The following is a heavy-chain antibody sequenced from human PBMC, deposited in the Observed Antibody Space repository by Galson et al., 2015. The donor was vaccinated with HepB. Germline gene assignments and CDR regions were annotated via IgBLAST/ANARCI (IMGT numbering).Heavy chain of an antibody. CDR3: ARGRTVTKPYWFDP. D-gene: IGHD4-17*01. CDR1: GGTFSSHA. Sequence: SVKVSCKASGGTFSSHAISWVRQAPGQGLEWMGGIIPIFGTANYAQKFQGRVTITADKSTSTAYMELSSLRSEDTAVYYCARGRTVTKPYWFDPWGQGTLVTVSP. V-gene: IGHV1-69*06. CDR2: IIPIFGTA. J-gene: IGHJ5*02.